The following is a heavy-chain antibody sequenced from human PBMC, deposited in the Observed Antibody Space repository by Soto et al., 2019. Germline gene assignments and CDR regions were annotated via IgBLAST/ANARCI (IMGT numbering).Heavy chain of an antibody. CDR2: ISGSGGST. D-gene: IGHD2-15*01. Sequence: QPGGSLRLSCAASGFSFGRYAMSWVRQAPGKGLEWASAISGSGGSTYYADSVKGRFTISRDNSKNTLYLQMNSLRAEDTAVYYCAKVPSSFSNYSGGSCYPFFDYWGQGTLVTVSS. V-gene: IGHV3-23*01. CDR3: AKVPSSFSNYSGGSCYPFFDY. J-gene: IGHJ4*02. CDR1: GFSFGRYA.